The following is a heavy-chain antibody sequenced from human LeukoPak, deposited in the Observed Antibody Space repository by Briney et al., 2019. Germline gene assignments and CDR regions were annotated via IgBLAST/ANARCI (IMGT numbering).Heavy chain of an antibody. V-gene: IGHV1-2*02. CDR1: GYTFTGNH. Sequence: ASVKVSCKASGYTFTGNHMYWVRQAPRQGLECMGWISPKTGDTHYAQNLQGRVTMTRDTSISTAYMELSRLTSDDTAVYYCAREVGINAFDIWGQGTMATVSS. CDR2: ISPKTGDT. CDR3: AREVGINAFDI. J-gene: IGHJ3*02. D-gene: IGHD3-10*01.